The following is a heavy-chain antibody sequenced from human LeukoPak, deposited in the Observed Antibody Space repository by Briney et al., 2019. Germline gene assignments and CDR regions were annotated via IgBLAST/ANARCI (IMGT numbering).Heavy chain of an antibody. J-gene: IGHJ6*04. V-gene: IGHV1-69*13. Sequence: SVKVSCKASGGTFSSYVISWVRQAPGKGLEWMGGMIPFFGTANYAQKCQGRVTITADESTITAYLELSILTSEDTAVYYCARAIRYFDRLRPFGMYVWGKRTTVTVST. CDR2: MIPFFGTA. CDR3: ARAIRYFDRLRPFGMYV. D-gene: IGHD3-9*01. CDR1: GGTFSSYV.